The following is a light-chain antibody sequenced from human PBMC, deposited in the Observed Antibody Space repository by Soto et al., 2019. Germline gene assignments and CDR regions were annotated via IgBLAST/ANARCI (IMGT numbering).Light chain of an antibody. Sequence: DIQMTQSPSSLSASVGDRVTITCRARQSISTYLNWYQQKPGKAPKLLIYAASSLQSGVPSRFSGSGSGTYFTLTISSLQPEDFATYYCQQSYSTLLTFGQGTKVEIK. CDR1: QSISTY. CDR2: AAS. V-gene: IGKV1-39*01. CDR3: QQSYSTLLT. J-gene: IGKJ1*01.